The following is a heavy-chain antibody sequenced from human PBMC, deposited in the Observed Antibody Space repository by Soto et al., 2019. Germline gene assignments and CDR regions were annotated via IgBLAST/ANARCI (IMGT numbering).Heavy chain of an antibody. Sequence: PGESMTISCRGSGYSSTSYWTGRVRQMPGKGLEWMGIIYPGDSDTRYSPSFQGQVTISADKSISTAYLQWSSLKASDTAMYYCARRSTYSSVGMDVWGQGTTVTVSS. CDR2: IYPGDSDT. CDR3: ARRSTYSSVGMDV. CDR1: GYSSTSYW. D-gene: IGHD6-19*01. J-gene: IGHJ6*02. V-gene: IGHV5-51*01.